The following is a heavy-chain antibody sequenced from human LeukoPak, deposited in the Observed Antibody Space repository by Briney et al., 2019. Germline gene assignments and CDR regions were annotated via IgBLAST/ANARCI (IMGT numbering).Heavy chain of an antibody. J-gene: IGHJ4*02. D-gene: IGHD1-26*01. Sequence: SVKVSCKASGGTFSSYAISWVRQAPGQGLEWMGGIIPTFGTANYAQKFQGRVTITADESTSTAYMELSSLRSEDTAVYYCAKGPVSAIVGATTLDYWGQGTLVTVSS. CDR2: IIPTFGTA. V-gene: IGHV1-69*01. CDR1: GGTFSSYA. CDR3: AKGPVSAIVGATTLDY.